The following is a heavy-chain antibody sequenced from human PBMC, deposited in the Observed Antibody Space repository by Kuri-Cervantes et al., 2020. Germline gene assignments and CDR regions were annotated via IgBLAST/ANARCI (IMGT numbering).Heavy chain of an antibody. CDR3: AKDSSSWYGNDAFDI. Sequence: GESLKISCVASGFTFSSYAMSWVRQAPGKGLEWVSAISGSGGSTYYADSVKGRFTISRDNSKNTLYLQMNSLRAEDTAVYYCAKDSSSWYGNDAFDIWGQGTMVTVSS. J-gene: IGHJ3*02. CDR1: GFTFSSYA. V-gene: IGHV3-23*01. D-gene: IGHD6-13*01. CDR2: ISGSGGST.